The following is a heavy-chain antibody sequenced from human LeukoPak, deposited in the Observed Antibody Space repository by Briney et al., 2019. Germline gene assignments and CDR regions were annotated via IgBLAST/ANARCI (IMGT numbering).Heavy chain of an antibody. J-gene: IGHJ4*02. V-gene: IGHV3-23*01. CDR3: AKKANILTGWSDY. CDR1: GFTFSSYA. D-gene: IGHD3-9*01. CDR2: ISGSGGST. Sequence: TGGSLRLSCTATGFTFSSYAMSWVRQAPGKGLEWVSAISGSGGSTYYADSVKGRFTISRDNSKNTLYLQMNSLRAEDTAVYYCAKKANILTGWSDYWGQGTLVTVSS.